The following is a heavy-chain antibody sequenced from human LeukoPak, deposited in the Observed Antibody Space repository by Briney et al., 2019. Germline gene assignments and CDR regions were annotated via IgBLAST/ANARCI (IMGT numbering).Heavy chain of an antibody. CDR2: INWNGGST. Sequence: GGSLRLSCAASGFSFSTYSMNWVRQAPGKGLEWVSGINWNGGSTGYADSVKGRFTISRDNAKNSLYLQMNSLRAEDTAVYYCARGTMFPYYFDYWGQGTLVTVSS. V-gene: IGHV3-20*04. J-gene: IGHJ4*02. CDR3: ARGTMFPYYFDY. CDR1: GFSFSTYS. D-gene: IGHD3-10*02.